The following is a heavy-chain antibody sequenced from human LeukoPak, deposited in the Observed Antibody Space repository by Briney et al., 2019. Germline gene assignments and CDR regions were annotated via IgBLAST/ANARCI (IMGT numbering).Heavy chain of an antibody. Sequence: ASVKVSCKASGGTFSSYAISWVRQAPGQGLEWMGGIIPIFGTANYAQKFQGRVTITADESTSTAYMELSSLRSEDTAVYYCAIDRHSTGWFDPWGQGTLVTVSS. CDR2: IIPIFGTA. CDR1: GGTFSSYA. D-gene: IGHD2-2*01. V-gene: IGHV1-69*13. CDR3: AIDRHSTGWFDP. J-gene: IGHJ5*02.